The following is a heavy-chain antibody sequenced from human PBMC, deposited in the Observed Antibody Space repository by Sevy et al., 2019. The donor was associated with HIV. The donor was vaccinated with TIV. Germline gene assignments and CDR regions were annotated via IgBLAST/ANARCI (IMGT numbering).Heavy chain of an antibody. CDR2: IYYSGST. V-gene: IGHV4-59*01. D-gene: IGHD6-19*01. CDR1: GGSISSYY. CDR3: ARVPSGYSSGWFPLSFDY. J-gene: IGHJ4*02. Sequence: SETLSLTCTVSGGSISSYYWSWIRQPPGKGLEWIGYIYYSGSTNYNPSLKSRVTISVDTSKNQFSLKLSSVTAADTAVYYCARVPSGYSSGWFPLSFDYWGQGTLVTVSS.